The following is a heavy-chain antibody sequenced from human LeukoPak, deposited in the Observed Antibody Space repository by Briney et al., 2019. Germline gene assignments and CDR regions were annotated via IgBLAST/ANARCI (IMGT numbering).Heavy chain of an antibody. CDR3: ACLPAAIPFDY. D-gene: IGHD2-2*02. V-gene: IGHV3-23*01. J-gene: IGHJ4*02. CDR1: GFTFSSYA. Sequence: GGSLRLSCAASGFTFSSYATTWVRQAPGKGLEWVSTISPNVGATYYADSVKGRFTISRDNSKNTLYLQMDSLRAEDTAVYYCACLPAAIPFDYWGQGTLVTVSS. CDR2: ISPNVGAT.